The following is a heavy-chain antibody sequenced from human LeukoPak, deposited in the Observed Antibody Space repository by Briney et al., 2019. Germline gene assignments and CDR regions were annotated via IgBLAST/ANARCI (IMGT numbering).Heavy chain of an antibody. J-gene: IGHJ5*02. Sequence: ASVKVSCKASGYTFTSNYMHWVRQAPGQGLEWMGIINPSGGSTTYAQKFQGRVTMTRNTSISTAYVELSSLRSEDTAVYYCASGMSRYCSDSSCYLSWGQGTQVTVSS. D-gene: IGHD2-15*01. CDR3: ASGMSRYCSDSSCYLS. V-gene: IGHV1-46*01. CDR2: INPSGGST. CDR1: GYTFTSNY.